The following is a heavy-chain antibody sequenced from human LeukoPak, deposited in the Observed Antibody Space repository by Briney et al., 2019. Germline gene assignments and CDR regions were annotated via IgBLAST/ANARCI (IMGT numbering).Heavy chain of an antibody. D-gene: IGHD6-13*01. J-gene: IGHJ4*02. V-gene: IGHV1-2*02. Sequence: GASVKVSCKASGYTFTGYYMHWVRQAPGQGLEWMGWINPNSGGTNYAQKFQGRVTMTRDTSISTAYMELRSLRSDDTAVYYCARDDSAAAGTPGHNDYWGQGTLVTVSS. CDR1: GYTFTGYY. CDR2: INPNSGGT. CDR3: ARDDSAAAGTPGHNDY.